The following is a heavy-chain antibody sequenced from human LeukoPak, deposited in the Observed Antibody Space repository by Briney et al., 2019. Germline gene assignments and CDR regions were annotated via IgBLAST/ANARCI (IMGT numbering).Heavy chain of an antibody. CDR2: IYHSGST. Sequence: SETLSLTCTVSGYSISSGYYWGWIRQPPGKGLEWIGSIYHSGSTYYNPSLKSRVTISVDTSKNQFSLKLSSVTAADTAVYYCARAPMYHYDSSGLDYYFDYWGQGTLVTVSS. D-gene: IGHD3-22*01. CDR3: ARAPMYHYDSSGLDYYFDY. J-gene: IGHJ4*02. CDR1: GYSISSGYY. V-gene: IGHV4-38-2*02.